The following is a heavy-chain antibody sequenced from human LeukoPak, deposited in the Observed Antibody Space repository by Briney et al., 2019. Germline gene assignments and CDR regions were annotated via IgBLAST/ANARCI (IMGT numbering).Heavy chain of an antibody. V-gene: IGHV4-34*01. CDR1: GGSFSGYY. CDR3: ARGRQQQLAGNWFDP. CDR2: INHSGST. D-gene: IGHD6-13*01. J-gene: IGHJ5*02. Sequence: SETLCLTCAVYGGSFSGYYWSWIRQPPGKGLEWIGEINHSGSTNYNPSLKSRVTISVDTSKNQFSLKLSSVTAADTAVYYCARGRQQQLAGNWFDPWGQGTLVTVSS.